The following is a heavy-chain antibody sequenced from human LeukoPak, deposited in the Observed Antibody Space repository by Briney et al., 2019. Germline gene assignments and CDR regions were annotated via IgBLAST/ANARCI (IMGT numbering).Heavy chain of an antibody. CDR3: ARDTAMVTYWFDP. J-gene: IGHJ5*02. D-gene: IGHD5-18*01. V-gene: IGHV1-2*02. CDR2: INPNSGGT. CDR1: GYTFTGCY. Sequence: ASVKVSCKASGYTFTGCYMHWVRQAPGQGLEWMGWINPNSGGTNYAQKFQGRVTMTRDTSITTAYMELNRLRSDDTAVYYCARDTAMVTYWFDPWGQGTLLTVSS.